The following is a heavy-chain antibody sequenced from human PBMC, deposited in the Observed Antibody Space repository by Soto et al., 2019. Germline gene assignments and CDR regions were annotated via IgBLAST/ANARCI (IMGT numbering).Heavy chain of an antibody. CDR1: GVTFSTDT. CDR3: ARFFGSGLDY. Sequence: EVQLVESGGGLVQPGGSLRLSCVASGVTFSTDTMNWVRQSPGKGLEWVAHISTSGATRYYADSVKGRFTISRDNAKTSLYLQISSLSNEDTAVYCCARFFGSGLDYWGQGTLVTVSS. J-gene: IGHJ4*02. V-gene: IGHV3-48*02. D-gene: IGHD6-19*01. CDR2: ISTSGATR.